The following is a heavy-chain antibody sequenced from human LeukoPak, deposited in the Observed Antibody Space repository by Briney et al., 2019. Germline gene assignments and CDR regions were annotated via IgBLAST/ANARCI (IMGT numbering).Heavy chain of an antibody. V-gene: IGHV3-11*06. CDR2: ITNSGSYT. D-gene: IGHD1-26*01. Sequence: GRSLRLSCAASGFTFSDFYMTWIRQAPGKGLGWVSDITNSGSYTNYAGSVKGRFTISRDNAKNSLYLQMNSLRVEDTAVFFCARSRGSYFDYWGQGTLVIVSS. CDR1: GFTFSDFY. J-gene: IGHJ4*02. CDR3: ARSRGSYFDY.